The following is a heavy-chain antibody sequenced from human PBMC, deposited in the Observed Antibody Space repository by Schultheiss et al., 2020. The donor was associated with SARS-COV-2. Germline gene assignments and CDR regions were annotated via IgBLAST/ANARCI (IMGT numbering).Heavy chain of an antibody. V-gene: IGHV3-7*01. CDR3: ARDGSSGWPT. D-gene: IGHD6-19*01. CDR2: IKQDGSVQ. Sequence: GGSLRLSCTASGFIFSSYWMHWVRQAPGKGLVWVANIKQDGSVQHYVDSVRGRFIISRDNSKNTLYLQMNSLRAEDTAVYYCARDGSSGWPTWGQGTLVTVSS. CDR1: GFIFSSYW. J-gene: IGHJ5*02.